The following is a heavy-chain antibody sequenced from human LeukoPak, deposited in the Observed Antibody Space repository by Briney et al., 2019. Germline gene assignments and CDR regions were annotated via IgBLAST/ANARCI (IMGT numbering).Heavy chain of an antibody. V-gene: IGHV1-3*01. D-gene: IGHD1-26*01. CDR2: INAGNGNT. CDR1: GYTFTSYA. J-gene: IGHJ4*02. CDR3: ARGRWELRELVD. Sequence: ASVKVSCKASGYTFTSYAMHWVRQAPGQRLEWMGWINAGNGNTKYSQKFQGRVTITRDTSASTAYMELSSLRSEDTAVYYCARGRWELRELVDWGQGTLVTVSS.